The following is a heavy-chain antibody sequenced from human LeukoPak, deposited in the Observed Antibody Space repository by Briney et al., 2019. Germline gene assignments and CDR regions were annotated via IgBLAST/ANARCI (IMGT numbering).Heavy chain of an antibody. J-gene: IGHJ6*03. V-gene: IGHV1-46*01. Sequence: VASVKVSCKASGYTFTSYYMHWVRQAPGQGLEWMGIINPSGGSTSYAQKFQGRVTMARDTSISTVYMELSRLRYDDTAVFYCARGRAAGTPDYMDVWGKGTTVTIS. CDR1: GYTFTSYY. CDR2: INPSGGST. D-gene: IGHD6-13*01. CDR3: ARGRAAGTPDYMDV.